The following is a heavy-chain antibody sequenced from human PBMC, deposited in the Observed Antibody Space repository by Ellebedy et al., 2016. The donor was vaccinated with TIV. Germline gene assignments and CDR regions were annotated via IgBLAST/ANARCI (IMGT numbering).Heavy chain of an antibody. CDR3: AKLLRYFAPAGAFDI. V-gene: IGHV1-18*01. CDR1: GYTFTSYG. Sequence: ASVKVSCKASGYTFTSYGISWVRQAPGQGLEWMGWISAYNGNTNYAQKLQGRVTMTTDTSTSTAYMELRSLRSDDTAVYYCAKLLRYFAPAGAFDIWGQGTMVTVSS. CDR2: ISAYNGNT. J-gene: IGHJ3*02. D-gene: IGHD3-9*01.